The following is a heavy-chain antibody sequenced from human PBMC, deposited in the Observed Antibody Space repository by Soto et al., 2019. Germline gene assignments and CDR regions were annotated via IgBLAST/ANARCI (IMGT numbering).Heavy chain of an antibody. CDR2: IYYSGST. J-gene: IGHJ4*02. CDR1: GGSMSSGDYY. CDR3: ARARGARYFDY. V-gene: IGHV4-30-4*01. D-gene: IGHD2-15*01. Sequence: QVQLQESGPGLVKPSQTLSLTCTVSGGSMSSGDYYWSWIRQPPGKGLEWIGYIYYSGSTYYNPSIKSRVTISVDTYKNQFSLKLSSVTAADTAVYYCARARGARYFDYWGQGTLVTVSS.